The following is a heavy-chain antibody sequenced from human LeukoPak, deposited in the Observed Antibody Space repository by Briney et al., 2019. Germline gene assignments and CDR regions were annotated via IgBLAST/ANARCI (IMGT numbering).Heavy chain of an antibody. CDR1: GFSFSNYG. CDR2: ITGNGATT. J-gene: IGHJ5*02. D-gene: IGHD6-13*01. CDR3: AKEAYSSSWYGGDWFDP. Sequence: GGTQRLSCAASGFSFSNYGMNWVRQAPGKGLEWVSGITGNGATTYYADSVKGRFTISRDNSRNTVYLQMNSLRAEDTAVYYCAKEAYSSSWYGGDWFDPWGQGTLVTVSS. V-gene: IGHV3-23*01.